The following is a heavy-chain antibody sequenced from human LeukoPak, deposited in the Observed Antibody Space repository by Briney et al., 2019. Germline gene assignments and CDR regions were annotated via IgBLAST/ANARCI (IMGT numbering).Heavy chain of an antibody. V-gene: IGHV1-2*02. CDR2: INPNSGGT. J-gene: IGHJ5*02. CDR3: ARESSLYYDFWSGYYTESYNWFDP. D-gene: IGHD3-3*01. CDR1: GYAFTAYY. Sequence: GASVKVSCKASGYAFTAYYIHWVRQAPGQGLEWMGWINPNSGGTNYAQKFQGRVTMTRDTSIGTAYMELSRLRSDDTAVYYCARESSLYYDFWSGYYTESYNWFDPWGQGTLVTVSS.